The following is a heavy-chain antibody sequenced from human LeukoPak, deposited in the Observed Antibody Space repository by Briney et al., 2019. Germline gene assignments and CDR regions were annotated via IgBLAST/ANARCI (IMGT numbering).Heavy chain of an antibody. V-gene: IGHV4-61*02. D-gene: IGHD3-22*01. Sequence: SETLSLTCTVSGGSISSGSYYWSWIRQPAGKGLEWIGRIYTSGSTNYNPSLKSRVTISVDTSKNQFSLKLSSVTAADTAVYYCARHTYYYDSSGYYLSYYYYMDVWGKGTTVTISS. J-gene: IGHJ6*03. CDR2: IYTSGST. CDR3: ARHTYYYDSSGYYLSYYYYMDV. CDR1: GGSISSGSYY.